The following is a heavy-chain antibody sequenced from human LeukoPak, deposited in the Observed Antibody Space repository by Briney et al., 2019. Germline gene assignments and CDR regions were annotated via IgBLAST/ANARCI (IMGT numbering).Heavy chain of an antibody. CDR1: GFTFSSYG. CDR2: ISGSGGST. CDR3: AKQQTERYSSGWDFDY. D-gene: IGHD6-19*01. J-gene: IGHJ4*02. V-gene: IGHV3-23*01. Sequence: GGSLRLSCAASGFTFSSYGMSWVRQAPGKGLEWVSAISGSGGSTYYADSVKGRFTISRDNSKNTLYLQMNSLRAEDTAVYYCAKQQTERYSSGWDFDYWGQGTLVTVSS.